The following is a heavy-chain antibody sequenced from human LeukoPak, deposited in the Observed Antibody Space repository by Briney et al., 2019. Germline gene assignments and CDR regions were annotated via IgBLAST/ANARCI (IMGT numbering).Heavy chain of an antibody. J-gene: IGHJ5*02. Sequence: ASVKVSCKASGYTFTGNYMHCVRQAPGQGLEWMGWINPNSGGTNYAQKFQGRVTMTRDTSISTAYMELSRLRSDDTAVYFCARDRGIVGATTTSFDPWGQGTLVTVSS. D-gene: IGHD1-26*01. CDR3: ARDRGIVGATTTSFDP. V-gene: IGHV1-2*02. CDR2: INPNSGGT. CDR1: GYTFTGNY.